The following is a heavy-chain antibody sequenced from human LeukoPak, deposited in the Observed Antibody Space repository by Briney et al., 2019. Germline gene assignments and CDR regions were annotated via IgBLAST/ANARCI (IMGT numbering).Heavy chain of an antibody. CDR3: ANDVSNNWQHDAFDF. CDR1: GFTFSNYA. D-gene: IGHD1-20*01. V-gene: IGHV3-30*18. Sequence: GGSLRLSCAASGFTFSNYAMHWVRQAPGKGLEWVAVITYDGSAQYYADSVKGRFTISRDSSKNTLYLQMNSLNPEDTAVYYFANDVSNNWQHDAFDFWAQGTMVTVVS. CDR2: ITYDGSAQ. J-gene: IGHJ3*01.